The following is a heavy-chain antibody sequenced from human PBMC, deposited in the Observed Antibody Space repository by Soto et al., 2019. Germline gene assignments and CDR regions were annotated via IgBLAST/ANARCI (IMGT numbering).Heavy chain of an antibody. V-gene: IGHV1-8*01. J-gene: IGHJ6*02. CDR2: MNPNSGNT. CDR1: GYTFTSYD. D-gene: IGHD6-13*01. CDR3: AVLSSSSINNYYYYGMDV. Sequence: ASVKVSCKASGYTFTSYDINWVRQATGQGLEWMGWMNPNSGNTGYAQKFQGRVTMTRNTSISTAYMELSSLRSEDTAVYYCAVLSSSSINNYYYYGMDVWGQGTTVTVSS.